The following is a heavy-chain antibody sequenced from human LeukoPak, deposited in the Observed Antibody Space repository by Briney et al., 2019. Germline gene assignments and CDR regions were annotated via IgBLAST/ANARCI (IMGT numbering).Heavy chain of an antibody. CDR3: AREGLF. J-gene: IGHJ4*02. CDR1: GFTFSSYA. D-gene: IGHD4/OR15-4a*01. CDR2: ISYDGSNK. Sequence: GRSLRLSCAASGFTFSSYAMHWVRQAPGKGLEWVAVISYDGSNKYYADSVKGRFTISRDNSKNTLYLQMNSLRAEDTAVYYCAREGLFWGQGTLVTVSS. V-gene: IGHV3-30*04.